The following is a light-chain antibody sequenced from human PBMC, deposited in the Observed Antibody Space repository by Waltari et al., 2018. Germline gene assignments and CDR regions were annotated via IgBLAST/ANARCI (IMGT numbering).Light chain of an antibody. J-gene: IGKJ1*01. V-gene: IGKV3-20*01. Sequence: EIVLTQSPGTLSLSPGERVTLSCRASQSVSSSYLAWYQQKPGQAPRLLIYGSSSSATGIPDRFSGSGSGTDFTLTISGLEPEDFAVYYCQQYGTSPWTFGQGTRVEIK. CDR2: GSS. CDR1: QSVSSSY. CDR3: QQYGTSPWT.